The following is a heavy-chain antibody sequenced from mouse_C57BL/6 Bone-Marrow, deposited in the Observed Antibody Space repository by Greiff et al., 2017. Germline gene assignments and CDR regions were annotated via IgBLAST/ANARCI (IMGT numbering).Heavy chain of an antibody. CDR3: ERRDDYDWCAY. D-gene: IGHD2-4*01. CDR1: GYTFTSYW. J-gene: IGHJ3*01. Sequence: QVQLQQPGAELVRPGSSVKLSCKASGYTFTSYWMDWVKQRPGQGLEWIGNIYPSDSETHYNQKFKDKATLTVDKSSSTAYMQLSSLTSEDSAVYYCERRDDYDWCAYWGQGTLVTVSA. CDR2: IYPSDSET. V-gene: IGHV1-61*01.